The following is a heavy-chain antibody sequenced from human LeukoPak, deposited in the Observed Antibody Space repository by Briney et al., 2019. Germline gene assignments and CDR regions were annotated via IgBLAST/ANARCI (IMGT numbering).Heavy chain of an antibody. D-gene: IGHD3-3*01. CDR1: GYTFTGYY. CDR2: INPNSGGT. J-gene: IGHJ4*02. V-gene: IGHV1-2*02. CDR3: ARGLATYDFWSGLDY. Sequence: GASVKVPCKASGYTFTGYYMHWVRQAPGQGLEWMGWINPNSGGTNYAQKFQGRVTMTRDTSISTAYMELSRLRSDDTAVYYCARGLATYDFWSGLDYWGQETLVTVSS.